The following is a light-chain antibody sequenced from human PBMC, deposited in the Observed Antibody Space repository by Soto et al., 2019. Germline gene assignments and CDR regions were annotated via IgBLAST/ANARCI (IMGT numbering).Light chain of an antibody. Sequence: EIVLTQAPGTLSLSPGERATRSCRASQSVFNNHIGWYQQKPGQAPRRLIFGASFRATGIPDRFSGSGSGTDFTLTISRLEPQDFAVYYCQQYGSSATTFGQGTKVEIK. V-gene: IGKV3-20*01. CDR3: QQYGSSATT. CDR1: QSVFNNH. CDR2: GAS. J-gene: IGKJ1*01.